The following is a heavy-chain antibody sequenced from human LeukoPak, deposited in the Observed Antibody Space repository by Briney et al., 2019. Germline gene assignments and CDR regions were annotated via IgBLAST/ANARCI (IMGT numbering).Heavy chain of an antibody. Sequence: ASVKVSCKASGYTFTSYDINWVRQATGQGLEWMGWMNPNSGNTGYAQKFQGRVTMTRNTSISTAYMELSSLRSEDTAVYYCARGGYTVTTKVGRYAFDIWGQGTMVTVSS. CDR1: GYTFTSYD. CDR2: MNPNSGNT. D-gene: IGHD4-17*01. J-gene: IGHJ3*02. CDR3: ARGGYTVTTKVGRYAFDI. V-gene: IGHV1-8*01.